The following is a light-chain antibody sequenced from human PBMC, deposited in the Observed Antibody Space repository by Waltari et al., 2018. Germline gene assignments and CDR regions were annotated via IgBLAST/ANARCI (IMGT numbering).Light chain of an antibody. J-gene: IGLJ3*02. V-gene: IGLV2-14*01. Sequence: QSALTQPASVSGTPGQSITISCTGTSSALGTYNFVPWYQQHPGKVPKLMIFDVTKRPSGVSDRFFGSKSANTASLTISGLQAEDEANYYCTSYTTSSTWVFGGGTRLTVL. CDR1: SSALGTYNF. CDR2: DVT. CDR3: TSYTTSSTWV.